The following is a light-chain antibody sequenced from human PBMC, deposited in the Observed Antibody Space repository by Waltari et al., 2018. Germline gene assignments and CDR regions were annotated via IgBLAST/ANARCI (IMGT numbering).Light chain of an antibody. CDR1: QSISIY. CDR2: AAS. V-gene: IGKV1-39*01. J-gene: IGKJ1*01. Sequence: DIHMTQSPSSLAASVGDRVTITCRASQSISIYLNWYQQKPGKDPNLLIYAASSLQSGVPSRFSGSGSGTDFTLTVSSLQPEDFATYYCQQSYSSPRTFGQGTKVEIK. CDR3: QQSYSSPRT.